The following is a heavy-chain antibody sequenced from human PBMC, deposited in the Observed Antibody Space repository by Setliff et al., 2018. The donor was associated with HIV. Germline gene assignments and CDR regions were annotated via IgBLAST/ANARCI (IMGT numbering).Heavy chain of an antibody. CDR2: FYYSGST. Sequence: ASETLSLTCAVSGGSISSSNYYWVWIRQPPGKELEWIGSFYYSGSTYYNPSLKSRVTISLDTSKNQFSLKVGSVTAADTAVYYCAAKXXVDYPFNWGQGTLVTVSS. CDR3: AAKXXVDYPFN. V-gene: IGHV4-39*07. J-gene: IGHJ4*02. CDR1: GGSISSSNYY. D-gene: IGHD4-17*01.